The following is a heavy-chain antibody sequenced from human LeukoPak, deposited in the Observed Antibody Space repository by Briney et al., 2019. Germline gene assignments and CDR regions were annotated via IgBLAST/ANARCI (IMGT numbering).Heavy chain of an antibody. V-gene: IGHV1-2*02. CDR1: GYTFTSYA. J-gene: IGHJ1*01. CDR3: ASYSSSWYAEYFQH. CDR2: INPNSGGT. D-gene: IGHD6-13*01. Sequence: GASVKVSCKASGYTFTSYAMHWVRQAPGQGLEWMGWINPNSGGTNYAQKFQGRVTMTRDTSISTAYMELSRLRSDDTAVYFCASYSSSWYAEYFQHWGQGTLVTVSS.